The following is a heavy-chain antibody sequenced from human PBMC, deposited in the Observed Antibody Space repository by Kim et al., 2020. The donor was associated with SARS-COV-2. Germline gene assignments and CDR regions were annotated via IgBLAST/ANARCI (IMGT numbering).Heavy chain of an antibody. CDR3: ARAGGVRGHQIFDY. CDR1: GFTFSSYG. V-gene: IGHV3-33*01. Sequence: GGSLRLSCAASGFTFSSYGMHWVRQAPGKGLEWVAVIWYDGSNKYYADSVKGRFTISRDNSKNTLYLQMNSLRAEDTAVYYCARAGGVRGHQIFDYWGQGTLVTVSS. CDR2: IWYDGSNK. J-gene: IGHJ4*02. D-gene: IGHD3-10*01.